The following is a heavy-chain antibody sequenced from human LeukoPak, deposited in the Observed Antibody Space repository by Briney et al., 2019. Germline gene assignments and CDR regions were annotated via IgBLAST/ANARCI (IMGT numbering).Heavy chain of an antibody. CDR2: ISWNSGSI. CDR1: GFTFDDYA. D-gene: IGHD3-22*01. J-gene: IGHJ4*02. V-gene: IGHV3-9*01. Sequence: GRSLRLSCAASGFTFDDYAMHWVRQAPGKGLEWVSGISWNSGSIGYADSVKGRFTISRDNAKNSLYLQMNSLRAEDTALYYCAKDRGYDSSGYYFDYWGQGTLVTVSS. CDR3: AKDRGYDSSGYYFDY.